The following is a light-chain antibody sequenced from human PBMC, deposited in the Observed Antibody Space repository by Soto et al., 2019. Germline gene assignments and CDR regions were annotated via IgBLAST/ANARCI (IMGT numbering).Light chain of an antibody. CDR3: LQHHSFPYS. CDR1: QGVRDD. CDR2: RAS. J-gene: IGKJ2*03. V-gene: IGKV1-17*01. Sequence: DIHMTQSPSSLSGSVGDRVTIACRASQGVRDDLGWYQQKPGEAPKRLIYRASNLQSGVPSRFSGSGYGTDFTLTFNSLQPEDCGTYYCLQHHSFPYSFGQGTKLEI.